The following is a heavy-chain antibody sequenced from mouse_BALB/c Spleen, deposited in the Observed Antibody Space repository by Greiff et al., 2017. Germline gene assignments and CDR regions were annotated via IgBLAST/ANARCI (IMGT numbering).Heavy chain of an antibody. CDR3: TRRWYGNYGCAY. Sequence: QVQLQQSGAELVKPGASVKLSCKASGYTFTSYYMYWVKQRPGQGLEWIGEINPSNGGTNFNEKFKSKATLTVDKSSSTAYMQLSSLTSEDSAVYYCTRRWYGNYGCAYWGQGTLVTVSA. V-gene: IGHV1S81*02. CDR1: GYTFTSYY. D-gene: IGHD2-10*02. J-gene: IGHJ3*01. CDR2: INPSNGGT.